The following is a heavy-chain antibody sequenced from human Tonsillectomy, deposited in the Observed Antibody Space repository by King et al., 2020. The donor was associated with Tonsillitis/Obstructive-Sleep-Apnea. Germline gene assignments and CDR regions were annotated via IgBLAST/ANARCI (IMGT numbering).Heavy chain of an antibody. V-gene: IGHV3-15*01. CDR3: TADSGSYPSYYYYYMDV. CDR1: GFTFSNAW. J-gene: IGHJ6*03. Sequence: VQLVESGGGLVKPGGSLRLSCAASGFTFSNAWMSWVRQAPGKGLEWVGRIKSKTDGGTTDYAAPVKGRFTISRDESKNTLYLQMNSLKTEDTAVYYCTADSGSYPSYYYYYMDVWGKGTTVTVSS. D-gene: IGHD1-26*01. CDR2: IKSKTDGGTT.